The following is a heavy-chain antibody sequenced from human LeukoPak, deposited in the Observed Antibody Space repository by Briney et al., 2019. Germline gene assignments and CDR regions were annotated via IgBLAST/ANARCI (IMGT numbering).Heavy chain of an antibody. V-gene: IGHV3-30*18. J-gene: IGHJ4*02. CDR1: GFTFSSYG. Sequence: KPGGSLRLSCAASGFTFSSYGMHWVRQAPGKGLEWVAVISYDGSNKYYADSVKGRFTISRDNSKNTLYLQMNSLRAEDTAVYYCANGQNYGGNSGTSLFDYWGQGTLVTVSS. CDR3: ANGQNYGGNSGTSLFDY. CDR2: ISYDGSNK. D-gene: IGHD4-23*01.